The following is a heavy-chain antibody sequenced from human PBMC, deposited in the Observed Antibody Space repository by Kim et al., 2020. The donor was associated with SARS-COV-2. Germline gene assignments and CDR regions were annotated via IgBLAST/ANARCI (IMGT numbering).Heavy chain of an antibody. D-gene: IGHD6-13*01. CDR3: ARGGSSIAAAGTPFDY. Sequence: KFQGRVTITADQSTSTAYMELSSLRSEDTAVYYCARGGSSIAAAGTPFDYWGQGTLVTVSS. J-gene: IGHJ4*02. V-gene: IGHV1-69*01.